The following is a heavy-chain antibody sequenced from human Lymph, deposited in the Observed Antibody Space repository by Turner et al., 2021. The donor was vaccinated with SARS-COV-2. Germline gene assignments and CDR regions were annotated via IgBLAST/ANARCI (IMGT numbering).Heavy chain of an antibody. CDR3: AREMGLGSDY. J-gene: IGHJ4*02. V-gene: IGHV3-30*04. CDR1: GFTFSSYA. Sequence: QVQLVESGGGVVQPGRSLRLSCTASGFTFSSYAMHWVRQAPGKGLEWVSLISYDGSNKYYADSVKGRFTISRDNSKNTLYLQMNSLRTEDTAVYYCAREMGLGSDYWGQGTLVTVSS. D-gene: IGHD3-10*01. CDR2: ISYDGSNK.